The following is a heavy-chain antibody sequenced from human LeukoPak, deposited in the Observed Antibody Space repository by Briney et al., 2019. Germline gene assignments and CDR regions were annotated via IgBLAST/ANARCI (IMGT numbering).Heavy chain of an antibody. CDR3: ARAPGYSSGWHPSRFDP. J-gene: IGHJ5*02. D-gene: IGHD6-19*01. CDR1: GFTFSSYS. Sequence: GGSLRLSCAASGFTFSSYSMNWVRQAPGKGLEWVSSISSSSSYIYYADSVKGRFTISRDNAKNSLYLQMNSLRAEDTAVYYCARAPGYSSGWHPSRFDPWGQGTLVTVSS. V-gene: IGHV3-21*01. CDR2: ISSSSSYI.